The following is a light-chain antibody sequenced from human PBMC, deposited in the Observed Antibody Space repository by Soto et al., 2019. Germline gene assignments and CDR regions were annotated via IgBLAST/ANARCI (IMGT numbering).Light chain of an antibody. CDR3: QQRSNWPPIT. V-gene: IGKV3-11*01. Sequence: EIVLTQSPATLSSFPGDRVTLSCRASQAVNTRLAWYQHKPGQAPRLLIYLTSNRAAGIPARFSGSGSGTDFTLTISRLEPEDFAVYYCQQRSNWPPITFGQGTRLEIK. CDR2: LTS. J-gene: IGKJ5*01. CDR1: QAVNTR.